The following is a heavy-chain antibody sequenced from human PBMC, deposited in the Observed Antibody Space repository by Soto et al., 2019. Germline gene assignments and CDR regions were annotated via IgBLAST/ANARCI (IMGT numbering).Heavy chain of an antibody. CDR3: TRGHYYGMDV. CDR2: TNTDGTAT. CDR1: GFTFSAYW. V-gene: IGHV3-74*03. J-gene: IGHJ6*02. Sequence: GSLRLSCAASGFTFSAYWMHWVRQAPGKGLVWVSRTNTDGTATTYADSVEDRFTISRDNAKNMLYLQMNSLRAEDTAVYYCTRGHYYGMDVWGQGTTVTVSS.